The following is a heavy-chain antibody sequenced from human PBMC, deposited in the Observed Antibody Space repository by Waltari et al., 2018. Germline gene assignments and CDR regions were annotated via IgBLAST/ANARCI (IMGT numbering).Heavy chain of an antibody. CDR1: GGSISSGASY. CDR2: IYYSGST. Sequence: QVQLQESGPGLVKPSQTLSLTCTVSGGSISSGASYWIWIRQPPVTGLEWIGYIYYSGSTYYNPSLKSRVTISVDTSKNQFSLKLSSVTAADTAVYYCAQAKTHCSSTSCYTYWFDPWGQGTLVTVSS. V-gene: IGHV4-30-4*01. J-gene: IGHJ5*02. D-gene: IGHD2-2*02. CDR3: AQAKTHCSSTSCYTYWFDP.